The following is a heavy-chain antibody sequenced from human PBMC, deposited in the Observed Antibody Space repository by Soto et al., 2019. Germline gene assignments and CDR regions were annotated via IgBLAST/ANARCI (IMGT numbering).Heavy chain of an antibody. CDR1: GGSINNYY. V-gene: IGHV4-59*01. D-gene: IGHD4-4*01. J-gene: IGHJ6*02. CDR2: IYYSGST. Sequence: PSETLSLTCTVSGGSINNYYWSWIRQPPGKGLEWIGYIYYSGSTNYNPSLKSRVTVSLDTSKSQFSLKLSPVTAADTAVYYCARVPNYRPYYYYYAVDVWGQGTTVTVSS. CDR3: ARVPNYRPYYYYYAVDV.